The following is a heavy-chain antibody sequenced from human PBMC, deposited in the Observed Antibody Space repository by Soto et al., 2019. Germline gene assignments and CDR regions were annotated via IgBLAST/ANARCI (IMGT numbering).Heavy chain of an antibody. Sequence: ASVKVSCKASGYSFTTYDIYWVRQGTGQGLEWMGWVNPTSGHTGYAQKFQGGVTMTRDTSISAAYMELSSLRSDDTAVYYCARGHYDLWSKYYGMDVWGQGTTVTVSS. D-gene: IGHD3-3*01. CDR3: ARGHYDLWSKYYGMDV. CDR2: VNPTSGHT. V-gene: IGHV1-8*01. J-gene: IGHJ6*02. CDR1: GYSFTTYD.